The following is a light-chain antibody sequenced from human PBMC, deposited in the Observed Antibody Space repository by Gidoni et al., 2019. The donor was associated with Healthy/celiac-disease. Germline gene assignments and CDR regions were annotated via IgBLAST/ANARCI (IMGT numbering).Light chain of an antibody. Sequence: DIQMTQSPSSMSASVGDRVTIPCRASQSIRSYLNWYQQKPGKAPKLLIYAASSLQSGVPSRFSGSGSGTDFTLTISSLQPEDFATYYCQQSYSTRPLTFGGGTKVEIK. CDR1: QSIRSY. CDR2: AAS. CDR3: QQSYSTRPLT. J-gene: IGKJ4*01. V-gene: IGKV1-39*01.